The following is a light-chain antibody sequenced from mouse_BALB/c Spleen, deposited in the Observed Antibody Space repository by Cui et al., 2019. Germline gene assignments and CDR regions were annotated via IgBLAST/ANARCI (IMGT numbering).Light chain of an antibody. CDR2: DTT. V-gene: IGKV4-55*01. CDR1: TSVSY. Sequence: QFVLTQSSVIMSASPGDKFSMTCSASTSVSYMYWYQQKPGSSPRLLIYDTTNLTSGVPGRFSGSGSGTSYSLTICRMEAEDAATYYCQQWSSYPYTFGGGTKLEIK. CDR3: QQWSSYPYT. J-gene: IGKJ2*01.